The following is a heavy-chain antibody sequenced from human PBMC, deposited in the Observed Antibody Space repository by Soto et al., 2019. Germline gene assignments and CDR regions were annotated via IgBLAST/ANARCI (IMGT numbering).Heavy chain of an antibody. J-gene: IGHJ6*02. D-gene: IGHD2-2*01. CDR2: ISGSGGST. CDR3: AKSSDCSSTSCYLKYYYYYGMDV. CDR1: GFTFSSYA. Sequence: GGSLRLSCAASGFTFSSYAMSWVRQAPGKGLEWVSAISGSGGSTYYADSVKGRFTISRDNSKNTLYLQMNSLRAEDTAVYYCAKSSDCSSTSCYLKYYYYYGMDVWGQGTTVTVS. V-gene: IGHV3-23*01.